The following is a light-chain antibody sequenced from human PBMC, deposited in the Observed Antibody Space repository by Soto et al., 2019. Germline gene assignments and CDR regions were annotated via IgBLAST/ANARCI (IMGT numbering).Light chain of an antibody. CDR3: QQRST. Sequence: DIQMTQSPSSLSASEGDRVTITCRASQSISSYLNWYQQKPGKAPKLLIYAASSLQSGVPSRFSGSGSGTDFTLTISSLQPEDFATYYCQQRSTFGQGTRLEFK. CDR1: QSISSY. V-gene: IGKV1-39*01. CDR2: AAS. J-gene: IGKJ5*01.